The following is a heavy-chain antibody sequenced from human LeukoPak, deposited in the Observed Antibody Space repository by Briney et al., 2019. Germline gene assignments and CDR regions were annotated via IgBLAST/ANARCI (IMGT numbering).Heavy chain of an antibody. CDR1: GDSVTNDKYY. V-gene: IGHV4-39*07. CDR3: ARGGAGFGVVINWFDS. Sequence: SETLSLTCSVSGDSVTNDKYYSNWIRKPPGKGLEWIATIYHSGTTHYNPSLRRRVTISLDSSNNQVSLRMNYLSAADTAIYYCARGGAGFGVVINWFDSWGQGSLVSVSS. CDR2: IYHSGTT. D-gene: IGHD3-3*01. J-gene: IGHJ5*01.